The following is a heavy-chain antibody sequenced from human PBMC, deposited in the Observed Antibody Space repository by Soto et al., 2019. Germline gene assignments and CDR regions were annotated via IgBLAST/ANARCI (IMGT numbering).Heavy chain of an antibody. J-gene: IGHJ4*02. Sequence: ASVKVSCKAAGYTFSITYLHWLRQAPGQGLEWLGLVYPSGGGTNYKESFKGRLNITRDTSTSTVYMDLSRLTSEDTAIYYCTSEDVSTGLVWGPGSLVTVSS. D-gene: IGHD5-12*01. CDR1: GYTFSITY. V-gene: IGHV1-46*01. CDR2: VYPSGGGT. CDR3: TSEDVSTGLV.